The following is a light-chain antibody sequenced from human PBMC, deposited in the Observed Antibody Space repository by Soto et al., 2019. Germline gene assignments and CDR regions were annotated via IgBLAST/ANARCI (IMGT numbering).Light chain of an antibody. CDR2: EVN. CDR3: SSYEASNTVV. Sequence: QSVLTQPPSASGSRGQSVTFSCTGTTTDVGGYNYVSWYQQHPGKAPKLIIYEVNKRPSGVPHRFSGSKSGNTASLTVSGLQAEDEADYYCSSYEASNTVVFGGGTKLTVL. V-gene: IGLV2-8*01. J-gene: IGLJ2*01. CDR1: TTDVGGYNY.